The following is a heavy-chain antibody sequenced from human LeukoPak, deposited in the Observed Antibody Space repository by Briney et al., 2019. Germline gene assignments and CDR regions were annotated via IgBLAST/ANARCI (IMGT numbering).Heavy chain of an antibody. Sequence: SETLSLTCTVSGGSISPYYWNWIRQPPGKGLEWIGYIYYSGSTNYNPSLKSRVTISVDTSKNQFSLKLSSVTAADTAVYYCARHNFGYSSSSYFDYWGQGTLVTVSS. CDR1: GGSISPYY. V-gene: IGHV4-59*01. CDR3: ARHNFGYSSSSYFDY. CDR2: IYYSGST. J-gene: IGHJ4*02. D-gene: IGHD6-6*01.